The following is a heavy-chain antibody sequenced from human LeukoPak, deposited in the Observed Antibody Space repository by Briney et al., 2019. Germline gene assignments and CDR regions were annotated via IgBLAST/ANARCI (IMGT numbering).Heavy chain of an antibody. CDR1: GFTFSTCA. J-gene: IGHJ4*01. D-gene: IGHD6-13*01. V-gene: IGHV3-30*18. Sequence: PGGALRLSCVVSGFTFSTCAMHWVCQARYKGREWVAVISYDGSKKYYADSVKGRFTLSRDNSKNTLYLQMDSLRAEDTAVYSCVKDLTSSWTLDYWGQGTLVTVSS. CDR2: ISYDGSKK. CDR3: VKDLTSSWTLDY.